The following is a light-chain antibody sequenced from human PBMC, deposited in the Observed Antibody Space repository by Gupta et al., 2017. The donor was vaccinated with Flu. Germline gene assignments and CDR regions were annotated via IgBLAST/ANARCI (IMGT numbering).Light chain of an antibody. V-gene: IGKV2-28*01. Sequence: MTQPPLAVSVTPGEAASISCKPSQSLLHINGYNYLDWYLQKPGQPPQLLIYLASHRASGAPDRFSGSGSGTIFTLKISRVEAEDVGIYYCMQALQTPPTFGQGTKVEIK. CDR3: MQALQTPPT. CDR2: LAS. J-gene: IGKJ1*01. CDR1: QSLLHINGYNY.